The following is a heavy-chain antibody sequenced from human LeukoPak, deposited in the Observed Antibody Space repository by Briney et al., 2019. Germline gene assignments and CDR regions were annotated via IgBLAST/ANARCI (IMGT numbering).Heavy chain of an antibody. Sequence: PSETLSLTCTVSGGSISSYYWSWIRQPPGKGLEWIGYIYYSGSTNYNPSLKSRVTISVDTSKNQFSLKLSSVTAADTAVYYCARDIGWELHYWYFDLWGRGTLVTVSS. CDR2: IYYSGST. J-gene: IGHJ2*01. D-gene: IGHD1-26*01. V-gene: IGHV4-59*01. CDR1: GGSISSYY. CDR3: ARDIGWELHYWYFDL.